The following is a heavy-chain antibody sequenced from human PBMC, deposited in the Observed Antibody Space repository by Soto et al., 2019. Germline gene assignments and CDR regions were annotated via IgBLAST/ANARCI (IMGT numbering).Heavy chain of an antibody. CDR3: ARVGYSSSWYPKNYYYYGMDV. D-gene: IGHD6-13*01. J-gene: IGHJ6*02. CDR1: GGTFSSYA. V-gene: IGHV1-69*10. Sequence: SVKVSCKASGGTFSSYAISWVRQAPGQGLEWMGGIIPILGTANYAQKFQGRVTITADKSTSTAYMELSSLRSEDTAVYYCARVGYSSSWYPKNYYYYGMDVWGQGTTVTVSS. CDR2: IIPILGTA.